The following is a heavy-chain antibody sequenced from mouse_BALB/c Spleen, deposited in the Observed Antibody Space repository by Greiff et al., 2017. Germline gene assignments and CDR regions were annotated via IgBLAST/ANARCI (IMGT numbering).Heavy chain of an antibody. CDR2: ISSGGST. J-gene: IGHJ2*01. V-gene: IGHV5-6-5*01. D-gene: IGHD4-1*01. Sequence: EVQGVESGGGLVKPGGSLKLSCAASGFTFSSYAMSWVRLTPEKRLEWVASISSGGSTYYPDSVKGRFTISRDNARNILYLQMSSLRSEDTAMYYCARGQNWDYWGQGTTLTVSS. CDR3: ARGQNWDY. CDR1: GFTFSSYA.